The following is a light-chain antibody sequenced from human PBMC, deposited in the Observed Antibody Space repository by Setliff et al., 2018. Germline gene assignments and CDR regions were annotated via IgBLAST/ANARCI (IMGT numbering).Light chain of an antibody. CDR2: EVT. Sequence: QSALTQPASVSGSPGQSITISCTGTINDIGTFNLVSWYQQYPGKAPKLMIYEVTKRPSGVSNRFSGSKSGNTASLTISGLQAEDEADYYCCSYAGSALFVVFGGGTKGTVL. J-gene: IGLJ2*01. CDR1: INDIGTFNL. CDR3: CSYAGSALFVV. V-gene: IGLV2-23*02.